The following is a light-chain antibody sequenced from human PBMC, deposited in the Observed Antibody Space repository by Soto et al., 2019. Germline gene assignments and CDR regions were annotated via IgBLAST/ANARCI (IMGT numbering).Light chain of an antibody. V-gene: IGLV2-14*01. Sequence: QSVLTQPASMSGSPGQSITISCTGTSSDIGDYNFVSWYQQYPGKVPKLLIYEVSNRPSGVSSRFSGSKSVNTASLTISALRAEDEADYYCSSFTSSTTRVFGTGTKVTVL. CDR3: SSFTSSTTRV. CDR2: EVS. CDR1: SSDIGDYNF. J-gene: IGLJ1*01.